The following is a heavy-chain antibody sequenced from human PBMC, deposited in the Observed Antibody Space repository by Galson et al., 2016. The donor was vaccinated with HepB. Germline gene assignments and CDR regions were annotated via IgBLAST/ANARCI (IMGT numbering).Heavy chain of an antibody. CDR2: VYSNGVT. CDR3: AREILSFNWFDL. CDR1: GGSIGSGSHF. J-gene: IGHJ5*02. D-gene: IGHD2-15*01. V-gene: IGHV4-61*02. Sequence: TLSLTCSVSGGSIGSGSHFWSWVRQRAGKGLEWIGRVYSNGVTNYNPSLESRVTISVDVSKNQVYLNLTSVTAADTALYFCAREILSFNWFDLWGQGTLATVSS.